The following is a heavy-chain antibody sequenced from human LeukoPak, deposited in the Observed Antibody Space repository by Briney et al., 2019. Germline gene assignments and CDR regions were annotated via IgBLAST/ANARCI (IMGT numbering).Heavy chain of an antibody. D-gene: IGHD2-2*01. CDR2: IYSGGST. Sequence: QPGGSLRLSCAASGFTVSSNYMSWVRQAPGKGLEWVSVIYSGGSTYYADSVKGRFTISRDNSRNTLYLQMNSLRAEDTAVYYCARGGGTSPYYYYMDVWGKGTTVTVSS. J-gene: IGHJ6*03. V-gene: IGHV3-66*02. CDR3: ARGGGTSPYYYYMDV. CDR1: GFTVSSNY.